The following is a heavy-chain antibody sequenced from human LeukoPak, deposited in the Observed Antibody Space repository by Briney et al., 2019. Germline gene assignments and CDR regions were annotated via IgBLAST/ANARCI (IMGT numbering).Heavy chain of an antibody. CDR1: GFTFSDYY. Sequence: PGGSLRLSCAASGFTFSDYYMSWIRQAPGKELEWVSYISSSGSTIYYADSVKGRFTISRDNAKNSLYLQMNSLRAEDTAVYYCARVGGSFQQLPFDPWGQGTLVTVSS. V-gene: IGHV3-11*01. J-gene: IGHJ5*02. CDR3: ARVGGSFQQLPFDP. CDR2: ISSSGSTI. D-gene: IGHD6-13*01.